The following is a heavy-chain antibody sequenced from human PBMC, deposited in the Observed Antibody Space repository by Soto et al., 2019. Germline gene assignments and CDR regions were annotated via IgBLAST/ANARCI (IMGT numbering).Heavy chain of an antibody. J-gene: IGHJ4*02. Sequence: EMQLLESGVDLVQPGGSLRLSCATSGFTFSDHAMHWVRQAPGEGLEWVSGIRGDLVTTPYADSVKGRFTISRDNSKNTLYLQINSPRAEDTAIYYCVKEGKMGVEGFEFWCQGTLVTASS. D-gene: IGHD1-26*01. CDR2: IRGDLVTT. CDR3: VKEGKMGVEGFEF. CDR1: GFTFSDHA. V-gene: IGHV3-23*01.